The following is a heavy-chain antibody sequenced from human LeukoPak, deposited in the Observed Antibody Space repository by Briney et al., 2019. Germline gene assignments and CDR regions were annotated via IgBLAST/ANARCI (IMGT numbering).Heavy chain of an antibody. Sequence: GGSLRLSCAASGFTFSSYAMHWVRQASGKGLEWVAVISYDGSNKYYADSVKGRFTISRDNSKNTLYLQMNSLRAEDTAVYYCAGNGSSTPWGQGTLVTVSS. V-gene: IGHV3-30-3*01. CDR1: GFTFSSYA. CDR3: AGNGSSTP. D-gene: IGHD2-2*01. CDR2: ISYDGSNK. J-gene: IGHJ5*02.